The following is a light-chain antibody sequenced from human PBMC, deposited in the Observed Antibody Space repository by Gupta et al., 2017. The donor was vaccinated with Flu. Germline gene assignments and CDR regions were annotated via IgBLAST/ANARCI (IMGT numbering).Light chain of an antibody. CDR2: EVS. CDR3: SSYRSSSALYV. Sequence: QSALTQPASVSGSPGQSITISCTGTSNDIGGYNNVSWYQHHPGKAPKLLIYEVSNRPSGLSNRFSGSKYGNTASLTISGLQAEDEADYYCSSYRSSSALYVFGGGTKVTVL. V-gene: IGLV2-14*01. CDR1: SNDIGGYNN. J-gene: IGLJ1*01.